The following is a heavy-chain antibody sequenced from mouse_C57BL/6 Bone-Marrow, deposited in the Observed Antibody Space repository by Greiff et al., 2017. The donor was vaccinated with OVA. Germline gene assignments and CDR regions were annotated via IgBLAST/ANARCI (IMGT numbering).Heavy chain of an antibody. D-gene: IGHD2-5*01. CDR3: TGDYSNFFDY. Sequence: EVKVEESGGGLVQPGGSMKLSCVASGFTFSNYWMNWVRQSPEKGLEWVAQIRLKSDNYATHYAESVKGRFTISRDDSKISVYLQMNNLRAEDTGIYYCTGDYSNFFDYWGQGTTLTVSS. J-gene: IGHJ2*01. V-gene: IGHV6-3*01. CDR1: GFTFSNYW. CDR2: IRLKSDNYAT.